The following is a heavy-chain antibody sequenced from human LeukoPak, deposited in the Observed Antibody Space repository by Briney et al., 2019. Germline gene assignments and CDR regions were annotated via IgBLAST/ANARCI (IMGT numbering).Heavy chain of an antibody. CDR1: GDSISSGDHS. CDR2: IFHSGSS. Sequence: PSQTLSLTCAVSGDSISSGDHSWSWIRQPSGKGLEWIGYIFHSGSSYYNPSLKSRVTISVDKSKNQFSLRLTSVTAADTAVYYCARELWFVNAPGSWFDPWGQGTLVTVSS. CDR3: ARELWFVNAPGSWFDP. D-gene: IGHD3-10*01. J-gene: IGHJ5*02. V-gene: IGHV4-30-2*01.